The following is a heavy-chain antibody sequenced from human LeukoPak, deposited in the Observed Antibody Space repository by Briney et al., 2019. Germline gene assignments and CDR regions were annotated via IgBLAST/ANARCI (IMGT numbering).Heavy chain of an antibody. CDR1: GGTFSSYA. Sequence: APVKVSCKASGGTFSSYAISWVRQAPGQGLEWMGGIIPIFGTANYAQKFQGRVTITTDESTSTAYMELSSLRSEDTAVYSCARIYGDGWYADHWGQGTLVTVSS. CDR2: IIPIFGTA. J-gene: IGHJ4*02. D-gene: IGHD6-19*01. V-gene: IGHV1-69*05. CDR3: ARIYGDGWYADH.